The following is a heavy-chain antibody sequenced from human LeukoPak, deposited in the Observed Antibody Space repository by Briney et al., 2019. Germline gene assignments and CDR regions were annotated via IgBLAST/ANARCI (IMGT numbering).Heavy chain of an antibody. CDR2: IYYSGST. CDR1: GGSISNSGYY. Sequence: PSETLSLTCTVFGGSISNSGYYWNWIRQHPGKGLEWIGYIYYSGSTYYNPSLKSRVNISVDTSKNQFSLKLNSVTAADTAVYYCARMGIVGATGYYFDYWGQGTLVTVSS. D-gene: IGHD1-26*01. V-gene: IGHV4-31*03. J-gene: IGHJ4*02. CDR3: ARMGIVGATGYYFDY.